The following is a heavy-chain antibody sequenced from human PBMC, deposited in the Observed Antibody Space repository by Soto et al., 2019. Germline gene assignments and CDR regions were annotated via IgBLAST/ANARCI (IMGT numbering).Heavy chain of an antibody. V-gene: IGHV4-4*02. J-gene: IGHJ4*02. D-gene: IGHD1-7*01. Sequence: QVQLQESGPGLVKPSGTLSLTCAVSGASFTSNDWWTWVRQPPGRGLEWIGEIYRTGSTNYNPSLKRRVTISLDKSENQFSLKVTSLTAADTAVYYCASRDPGTSVDYWGQGTWVTVS. CDR3: ASRDPGTSVDY. CDR2: IYRTGST. CDR1: GASFTSNDW.